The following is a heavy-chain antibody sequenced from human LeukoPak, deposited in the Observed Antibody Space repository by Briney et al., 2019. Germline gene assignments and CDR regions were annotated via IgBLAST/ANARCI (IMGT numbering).Heavy chain of an antibody. D-gene: IGHD1-26*01. J-gene: IGHJ4*02. V-gene: IGHV3-23*01. CDR3: ARERGSHSFDQ. CDR1: GFTFNNYA. Sequence: GGSLRLSCVVSGFTFNNYAMSWVRQAPGKGLEWVSALSGRGANTYYADSVRGRFTISRDNSRNTLYLQMDNLRAEDTAVYYCARERGSHSFDQWGQGTLVTVSS. CDR2: LSGRGANT.